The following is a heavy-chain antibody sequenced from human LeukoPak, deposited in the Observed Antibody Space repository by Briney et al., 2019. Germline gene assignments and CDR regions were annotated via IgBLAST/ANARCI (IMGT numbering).Heavy chain of an antibody. J-gene: IGHJ4*02. CDR1: GFTFSGYA. D-gene: IGHD2-8*01. Sequence: GGSLRLSCAASGFTFSGYAMSWVRQAPGKGLEWVSAISGSGGSTYYADSVKGRFTISRDNSKNTLYLQMNSLRAEDTAVYYCAKDRNKYCTNGVCSYFDYWGQGTLVTVSS. CDR2: ISGSGGST. V-gene: IGHV3-23*01. CDR3: AKDRNKYCTNGVCSYFDY.